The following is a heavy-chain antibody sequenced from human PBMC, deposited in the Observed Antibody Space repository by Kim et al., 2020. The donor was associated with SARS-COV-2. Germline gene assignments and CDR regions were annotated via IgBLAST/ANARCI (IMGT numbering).Heavy chain of an antibody. V-gene: IGHV1-24*01. CDR3: ATGLGAFDI. Sequence: GETTNAQKFQGRVTMTEDTPTDTAYMELSSLRSEDTAVYYCATGLGAFDIWGQGTMVTVSS. CDR2: GET. J-gene: IGHJ3*02.